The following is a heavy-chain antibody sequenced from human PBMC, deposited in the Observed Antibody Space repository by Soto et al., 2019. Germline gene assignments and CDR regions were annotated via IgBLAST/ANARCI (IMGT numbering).Heavy chain of an antibody. V-gene: IGHV1-69*19. J-gene: IGHJ3*02. CDR1: GGTFSSYA. CDR2: IIPLFGTA. CDR3: ARESSYDSGGYYPPVLAMNAFEI. Sequence: QVQLVQSGAEVKKPGSSVKVSCKASGGTFSSYAISWVRQAPVQGIDWMGGIIPLFGTANYAQKFQGRVMITADESPSLDGIELCSLVSEDTAVYYCARESSYDSGGYYPPVLAMNAFEIWGQGTIVTFSS. D-gene: IGHD3-22*01.